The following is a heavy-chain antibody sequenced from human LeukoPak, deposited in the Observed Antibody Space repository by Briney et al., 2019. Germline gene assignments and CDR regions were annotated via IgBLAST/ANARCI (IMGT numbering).Heavy chain of an antibody. D-gene: IGHD3-10*01. J-gene: IGHJ5*02. CDR1: GGSISSYY. Sequence: SETLSLTCTVSGGSISSYYWSWIRQPPGKGLEWIGYIYYSGSTNYNPSLKSRVTISVDTSKNQFSLKLSSVTAADTAVYYCARVTYGSGNTWFDPWGQGSLVIVSS. CDR3: ARVTYGSGNTWFDP. CDR2: IYYSGST. V-gene: IGHV4-59*01.